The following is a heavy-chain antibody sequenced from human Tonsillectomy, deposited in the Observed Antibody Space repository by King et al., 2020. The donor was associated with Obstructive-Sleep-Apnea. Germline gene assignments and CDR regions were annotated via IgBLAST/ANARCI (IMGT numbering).Heavy chain of an antibody. V-gene: IGHV3-30*04. CDR2: ISYVGSNK. Sequence: VQLVESGGGVVQPGRSLRLSCAASGFTFSYYAMHLVRQAPGEGLEWGAVISYVGSNKYYADYVKGRVTISRDNSKNTLSLQMNSLRAEDTAVFYCARGNGIVGARSLDYWGQGTLVTVSS. D-gene: IGHD1-26*01. J-gene: IGHJ4*02. CDR3: ARGNGIVGARSLDY. CDR1: GFTFSYYA.